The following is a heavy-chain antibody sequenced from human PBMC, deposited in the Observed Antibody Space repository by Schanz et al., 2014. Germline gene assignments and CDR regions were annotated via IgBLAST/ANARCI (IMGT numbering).Heavy chain of an antibody. J-gene: IGHJ6*02. CDR3: ARDLTVDTGYVVHYYYDGMDV. V-gene: IGHV1-18*01. D-gene: IGHD5-12*01. Sequence: QIQLVQSGAAVKKPGASVKVSCKASGYTFTSYGISWVRQAPGQGLEWMGWISPYNGNTNYAQKLQGRVTMTADTSTSTAYMDLRSLRSDDTAVYYCARDLTVDTGYVVHYYYDGMDVWGQGTTVTVSS. CDR2: ISPYNGNT. CDR1: GYTFTSYG.